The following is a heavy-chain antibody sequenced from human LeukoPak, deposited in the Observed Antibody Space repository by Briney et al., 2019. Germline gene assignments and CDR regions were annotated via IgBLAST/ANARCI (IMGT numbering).Heavy chain of an antibody. CDR2: ISAYNGNT. V-gene: IGHV1-18*01. Sequence: ASVKVSCKASGYLFTGYYIHWARQAPGQGLEWMGWISAYNGNTNYAQKLQGRVTMTTDTSTSTAYMELRSLRSDDTAVYYCALNYYDSSGYYWRADYWGQGTLVTVFS. CDR3: ALNYYDSSGYYWRADY. CDR1: GYLFTGYY. J-gene: IGHJ4*02. D-gene: IGHD3-22*01.